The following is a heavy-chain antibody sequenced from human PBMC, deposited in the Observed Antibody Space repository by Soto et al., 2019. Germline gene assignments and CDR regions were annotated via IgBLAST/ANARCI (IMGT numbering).Heavy chain of an antibody. J-gene: IGHJ3*02. Sequence: KQSQTLSLTCAISGDSVSSNSAAWNWIRQSPSRGLEWLGRTYYRSKWYNDYAVSVKSRITINPDTSKNQFSLQLNSVTPEDTAVYYCARGSPYYDSSGYYFGAFDIWGQGTMVTVSS. V-gene: IGHV6-1*01. CDR2: TYYRSKWYN. D-gene: IGHD3-22*01. CDR3: ARGSPYYDSSGYYFGAFDI. CDR1: GDSVSSNSAA.